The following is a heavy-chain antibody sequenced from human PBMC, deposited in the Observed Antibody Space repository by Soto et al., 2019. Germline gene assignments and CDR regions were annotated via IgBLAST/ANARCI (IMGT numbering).Heavy chain of an antibody. V-gene: IGHV4-4*07. D-gene: IGHD6-13*01. Sequence: PSETLSLTCTVSVDSITTYYWSWIRQPAGKGLEWIGRIDASGNTNYNPSLNSRVTMSIDTSKKQFSLKLTPVTAADTAIYYCARYSNNWFQTEGMDVWGQGTTVT. CDR1: VDSITTYY. CDR2: IDASGNT. J-gene: IGHJ6*02. CDR3: ARYSNNWFQTEGMDV.